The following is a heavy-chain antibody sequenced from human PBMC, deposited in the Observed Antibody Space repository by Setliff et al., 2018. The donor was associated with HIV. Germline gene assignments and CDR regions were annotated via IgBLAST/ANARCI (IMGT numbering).Heavy chain of an antibody. CDR3: ARGAEQGERSSSWYFDY. CDR1: GYTFTSYG. J-gene: IGHJ4*02. Sequence: GASVKVSCKASGYTFTSYGISWVRQAPGQGLEWMGWISAYNGNTNYAQKLQGRVTMTTDTSTSTAYMELRSLRSDDTAVYYCARGAEQGERSSSWYFDYWGQGTLVTVSS. V-gene: IGHV1-18*01. D-gene: IGHD6-6*01. CDR2: ISAYNGNT.